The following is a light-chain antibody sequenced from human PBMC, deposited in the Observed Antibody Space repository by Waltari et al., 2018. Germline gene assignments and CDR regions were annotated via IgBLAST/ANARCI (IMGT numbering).Light chain of an antibody. CDR3: SSRNGRASQVV. CDR2: GKE. Sequence: SSGLTQDPAVSVALGQTIRITCRGDSLRTSYDDWYQVKTGPAPVLVMFGKEKRPSGVPDRISGESSETTSSLIITGAQAEDEADYYCSSRNGRASQVVFAGGTKVTVL. V-gene: IGLV3-19*01. CDR1: SLRTSY. J-gene: IGLJ2*01.